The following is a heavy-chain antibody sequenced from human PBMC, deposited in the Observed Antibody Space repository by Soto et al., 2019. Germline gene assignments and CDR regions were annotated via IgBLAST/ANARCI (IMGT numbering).Heavy chain of an antibody. Sequence: VQLLESGGGLVQPGGSLRLSCAASGFTFSNYAMSWVRQAPGKGLEWVSVMGGGGDKTYYADSVKGRFIISRDNSKNTLYRQMNSLTSGDTAVYYCARPHSTGTSRDDFDMWGQGTMFTVSP. CDR3: ARPHSTGTSRDDFDM. D-gene: IGHD4-17*01. J-gene: IGHJ3*02. CDR2: MGGGGDKT. V-gene: IGHV3-23*01. CDR1: GFTFSNYA.